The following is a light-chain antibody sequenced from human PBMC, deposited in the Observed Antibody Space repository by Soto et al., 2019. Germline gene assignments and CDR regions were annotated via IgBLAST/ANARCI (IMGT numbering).Light chain of an antibody. CDR3: QSYDSSLIYV. J-gene: IGLJ1*01. CDR1: SSNIGAGYD. V-gene: IGLV1-40*01. CDR2: GNI. Sequence: QSVLTQPPSVSGAPGQRVTISCTGSSSNIGAGYDVHWYQQLPGTAPKLLIYGNINRPSGVPDRFSGSQSGPSASLAITGLQAEDETDYYCQSYDSSLIYVFGTGTKVTVL.